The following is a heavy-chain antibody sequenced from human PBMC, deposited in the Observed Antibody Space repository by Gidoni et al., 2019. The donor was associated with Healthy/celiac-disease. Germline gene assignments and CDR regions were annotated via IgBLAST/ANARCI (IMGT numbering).Heavy chain of an antibody. CDR1: GGSISSNY. V-gene: IGHV4-59*01. D-gene: IGHD1-26*01. CDR2: IYYSGST. J-gene: IGHJ3*02. CDR3: AREWELPAFDI. Sequence: QVQLQEAGPGLVKPSENRSLTCTVSGGSISSNYWSWIRQPPGKGLEWLGYIYYSGSTNYNPSLKSRVTISVDTSKNQFSLQLSSVTAADTAVYYCAREWELPAFDIWGQGTMVTVSS.